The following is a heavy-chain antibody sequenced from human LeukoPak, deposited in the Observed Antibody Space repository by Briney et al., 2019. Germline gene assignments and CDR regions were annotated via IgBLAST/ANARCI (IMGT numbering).Heavy chain of an antibody. V-gene: IGHV1-18*01. CDR1: RDTFTRYG. CDR2: IRVYNGNA. D-gene: IGHD3-10*01. Sequence: ASLRDSCKASRDTFTRYGIRWVRPTPGEGRERRAWIRVYNGNAIYAQKPQGRVTMTTDTSASTAYMELRSLRSADTAVYYCARVPRGVGSNWFDPWGQGTLVTVSS. J-gene: IGHJ5*02. CDR3: ARVPRGVGSNWFDP.